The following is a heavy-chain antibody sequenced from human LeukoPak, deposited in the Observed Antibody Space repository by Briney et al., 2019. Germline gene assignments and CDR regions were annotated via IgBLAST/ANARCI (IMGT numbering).Heavy chain of an antibody. CDR2: MNPYSGNT. Sequence: GASVKVSCKASGYTFTGYYMHCVRQAPGQGVEWMGWMNPYSGNTGHAQKCQCRVTITSNTSISTAYMELSSLKSKDTAVYYCARGRGRYSSSPVSLEPWGQGTLVTVSS. J-gene: IGHJ5*02. V-gene: IGHV1-8*03. CDR1: GYTFTGYY. CDR3: ARGRGRYSSSPVSLEP. D-gene: IGHD6-6*01.